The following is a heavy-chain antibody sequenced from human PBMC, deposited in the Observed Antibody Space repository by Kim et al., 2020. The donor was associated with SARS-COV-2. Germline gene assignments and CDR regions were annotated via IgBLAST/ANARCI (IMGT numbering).Heavy chain of an antibody. D-gene: IGHD6-13*01. Sequence: GGSLRLSCAASGFTFDDYAMHWVRQAPGKGLEWVSGITWNSGSIGYADSVKGRFTISRDNAKNSLYLQMNSLRAEDTALYYCAKDMGYSSSWYGTSISPHTDVWGKGTTVTVSS. CDR3: AKDMGYSSSWYGTSISPHTDV. CDR2: ITWNSGSI. J-gene: IGHJ6*03. CDR1: GFTFDDYA. V-gene: IGHV3-9*01.